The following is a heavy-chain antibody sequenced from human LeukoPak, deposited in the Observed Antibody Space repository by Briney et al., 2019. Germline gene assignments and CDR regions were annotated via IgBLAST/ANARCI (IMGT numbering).Heavy chain of an antibody. CDR1: GYTFTSYA. J-gene: IGHJ4*02. D-gene: IGHD3-22*01. CDR2: INAGNGNT. CDR3: ARGYYYDSSGPKRDPYYFDY. V-gene: IGHV1-3*03. Sequence: ASVKVSCKASGYTFTSYAMHWVRQAPGQRLEWMGWINAGNGNTKYSQEFQGRVTITRDTSASTAYMELSSLRSEDMAVYYCARGYYYDSSGPKRDPYYFDYWGQGTLVTVSS.